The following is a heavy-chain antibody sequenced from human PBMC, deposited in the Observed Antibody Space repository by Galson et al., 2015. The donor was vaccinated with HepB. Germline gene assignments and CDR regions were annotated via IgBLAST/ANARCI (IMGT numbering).Heavy chain of an antibody. V-gene: IGHV3-33*01. J-gene: IGHJ4*02. CDR3: ARDLVWFGESGSFDY. CDR2: IWYDGSNK. Sequence: SLRLSCAASGFTFSSYGMHWVRQAPGKGLEGVAVIWYDGSNKYYADSVKGRLTISGDNSKNTLYLQMNSLRAEDTAVYYCARDLVWFGESGSFDYWGQGTLVTVSS. D-gene: IGHD3-10*01. CDR1: GFTFSSYG.